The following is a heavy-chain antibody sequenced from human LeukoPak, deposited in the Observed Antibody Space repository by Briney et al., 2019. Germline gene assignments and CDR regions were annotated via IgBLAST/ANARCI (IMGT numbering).Heavy chain of an antibody. CDR3: ARRYYYNLGSFPFDF. CDR2: IYTSGST. CDR1: GGSISTYY. V-gene: IGHV4-4*07. J-gene: IGHJ4*02. Sequence: SETLSLTCAVSGGSISTYYRSWIRQPAGKGLEWIGRIYTSGSTNYNPSLKSRVTISEDTSKNQFYLNLSSVTAADTAVYYCARRYYYNLGSFPFDFWGQGTLVTVSS. D-gene: IGHD3-10*01.